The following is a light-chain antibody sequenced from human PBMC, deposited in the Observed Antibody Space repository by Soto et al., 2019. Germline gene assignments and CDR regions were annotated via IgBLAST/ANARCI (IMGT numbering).Light chain of an antibody. Sequence: EIVMTQSPATLSVSPGERVTLSCRARQSVGSNLAWYQQKPGQAPRLLIYGASSRATGIPDRFSGSGSGTDFTLSISRLEPEDFAVYYCQQYDTSPRTFGQGTRWIS. J-gene: IGKJ1*01. CDR3: QQYDTSPRT. V-gene: IGKV3-20*01. CDR2: GAS. CDR1: QSVGSN.